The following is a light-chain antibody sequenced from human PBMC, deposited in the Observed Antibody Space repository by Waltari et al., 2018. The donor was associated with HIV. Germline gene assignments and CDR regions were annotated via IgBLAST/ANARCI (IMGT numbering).Light chain of an antibody. Sequence: SSELIQPPSVSVSPGQTARMTCSGDALAKTHVYWYQQKTGQAPVVVIEKDTGRPSGIPERFSGSSSGTIVTLSISGVQAEDEADYYCQSADGSGTWVFGGGTKLTVL. J-gene: IGLJ3*02. CDR3: QSADGSGTWV. CDR1: ALAKTH. CDR2: KDT. V-gene: IGLV3-25*03.